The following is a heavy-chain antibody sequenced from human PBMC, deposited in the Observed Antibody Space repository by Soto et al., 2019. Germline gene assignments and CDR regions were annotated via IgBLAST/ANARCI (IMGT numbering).Heavy chain of an antibody. J-gene: IGHJ3*02. D-gene: IGHD2-15*01. Sequence: PSETLSLTCSVSGVSIGSRFWSWIRQAPGKGPELVGYIYHTVNTNYNPALKSRVTISMDTSENQLSLQLSSVTAADTAVYYWARLKSTVVPASDIWGQGKMATV. CDR2: IYHTVNT. CDR3: ARLKSTVVPASDI. CDR1: GVSIGSRF. V-gene: IGHV4-59*11.